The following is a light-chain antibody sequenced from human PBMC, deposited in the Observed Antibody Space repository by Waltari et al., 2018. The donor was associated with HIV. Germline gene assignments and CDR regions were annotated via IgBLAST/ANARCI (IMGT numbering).Light chain of an antibody. CDR1: SSNIGGNY. Sequence: QSVLTQPPSASGTPGQRVTISCSGSSSNIGGNYVYWSQQRPGTAPKLLIYRNNRRPSGVPDRCSGSKSGTSASLAISWLRSEDEADYYCAAWDDSLSGLVFGGGTKLTVL. CDR2: RNN. J-gene: IGLJ3*02. V-gene: IGLV1-47*01. CDR3: AAWDDSLSGLV.